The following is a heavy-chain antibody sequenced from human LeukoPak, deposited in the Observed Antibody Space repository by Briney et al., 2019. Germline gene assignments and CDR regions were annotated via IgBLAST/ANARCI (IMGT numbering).Heavy chain of an antibody. CDR1: GGSFSGYY. CDR3: ARRTGNSIGVRAAKFDP. CDR2: INHSGST. D-gene: IGHD6-25*01. V-gene: IGHV4-34*01. J-gene: IGHJ5*02. Sequence: SETLSLTCAVYGGSFSGYYWSWIRQPPGKGLEWIGEINHSGSTNYNPSLKSRVTISVDTSKNQFSLKLSSVTAADTAVYYCARRTGNSIGVRAAKFDPWGQGTLVTASS.